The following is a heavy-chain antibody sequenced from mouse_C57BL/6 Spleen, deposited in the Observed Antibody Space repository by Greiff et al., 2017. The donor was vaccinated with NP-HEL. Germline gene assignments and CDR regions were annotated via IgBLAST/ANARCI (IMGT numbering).Heavy chain of an antibody. Sequence: EVQLQQSGPELVKPGASVKISCKASGYTFTDYYMNWVKQSHGKSLEWIGDINPNNGGTSYNQKFKGKATLTVDKSSSTAYMELRSLTSEDSAVYYCSSSGTGVDDWGKGTTLTVSS. CDR1: GYTFTDYY. CDR2: INPNNGGT. D-gene: IGHD3-3*01. J-gene: IGHJ2*01. V-gene: IGHV1-26*01. CDR3: SSSGTGVDD.